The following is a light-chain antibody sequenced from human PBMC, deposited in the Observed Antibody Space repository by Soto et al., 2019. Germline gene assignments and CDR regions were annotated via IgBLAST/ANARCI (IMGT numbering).Light chain of an antibody. CDR1: SSDVGVYNY. CDR3: CSYAGDYTFV. Sequence: QSALTQPRSVSGSPGQSVTISCTGTSSDVGVYNYVTWYQQYPGKAPKVMIYDVKTRPSGVPDRFSGSKSGNTASLTISGLQAEDEADYCCCSYAGDYTFVFGTGTKVTVL. V-gene: IGLV2-11*01. CDR2: DVK. J-gene: IGLJ1*01.